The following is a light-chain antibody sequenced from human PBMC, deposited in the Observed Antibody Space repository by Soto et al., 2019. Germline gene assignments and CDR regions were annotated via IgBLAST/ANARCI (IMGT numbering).Light chain of an antibody. Sequence: VVTQEPSVTVSPGGTVALACASATAAVSSGNFPSWFQQTPGQPPRALIYSVDSKHSWTPARFSGSLLEGKAALTLSHVQPEDEAEYYCLLYYGPAAVFGSGPKATVL. CDR2: SVD. CDR3: LLYYGPAAV. J-gene: IGLJ1*01. CDR1: TAAVSSGNF. V-gene: IGLV7-43*01.